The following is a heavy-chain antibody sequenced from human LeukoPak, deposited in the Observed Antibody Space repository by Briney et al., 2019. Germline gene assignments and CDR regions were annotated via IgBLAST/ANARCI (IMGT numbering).Heavy chain of an antibody. CDR1: GGSISSSNW. Sequence: PSGTLSLTCAVSGGSISSSNWWSWVRQPPGKGLEWIGEIYHSGSTNYNPSLKSRVTISVDTSKNQFSQKLSSVTAADTAVYYCARAKKDFWSGYYDYGMDVWGQGTTVTVSS. CDR2: IYHSGST. D-gene: IGHD3-3*01. CDR3: ARAKKDFWSGYYDYGMDV. V-gene: IGHV4-4*02. J-gene: IGHJ6*02.